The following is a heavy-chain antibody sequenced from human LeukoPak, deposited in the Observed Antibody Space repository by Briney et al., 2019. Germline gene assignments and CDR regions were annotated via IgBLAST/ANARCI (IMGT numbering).Heavy chain of an antibody. Sequence: ASVKVSCKASGYTFTGYHMHWVRQAPGQGLEWMGWINPNSGGTNYAQKFQGRVTMTRDTSTSTVYMELSSLRSEDTAVYYCARDLGSSSWPNWFDPWGQGTLVTVSS. J-gene: IGHJ5*02. D-gene: IGHD6-13*01. CDR1: GYTFTGYH. CDR2: INPNSGGT. CDR3: ARDLGSSSWPNWFDP. V-gene: IGHV1-2*02.